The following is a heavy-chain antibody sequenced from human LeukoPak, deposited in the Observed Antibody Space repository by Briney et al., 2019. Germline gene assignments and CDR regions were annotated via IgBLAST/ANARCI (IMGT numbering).Heavy chain of an antibody. CDR1: GFTFSSYG. CDR3: VREIYHMAYYGDL. Sequence: GGSLRLSCAASGFTFSSYGMHWVRQAPGKGLEWVAVISYDGSNKYYADSVKGRFTISRDNSKSSLFLQMNSLRADDTALYYCVREIYHMAYYGDLWGQGTLVTVSS. CDR2: ISYDGSNK. J-gene: IGHJ4*02. D-gene: IGHD3-10*01. V-gene: IGHV3-30*03.